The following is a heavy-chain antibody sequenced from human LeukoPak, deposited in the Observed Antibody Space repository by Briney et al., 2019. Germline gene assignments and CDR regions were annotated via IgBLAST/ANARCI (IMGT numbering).Heavy chain of an antibody. D-gene: IGHD6-13*01. CDR3: AKDRLAAAGIDY. V-gene: IGHV3-48*01. Sequence: GGSLRLSCAASGFTFSSYSMNWVRQAPGKGLEWVSYISSSSSTIYYADSVKGRFTISRDNSKNTLYLQMNSLRAEDTAVYYCAKDRLAAAGIDYWGQGTLVTVSS. CDR1: GFTFSSYS. J-gene: IGHJ4*02. CDR2: ISSSSSTI.